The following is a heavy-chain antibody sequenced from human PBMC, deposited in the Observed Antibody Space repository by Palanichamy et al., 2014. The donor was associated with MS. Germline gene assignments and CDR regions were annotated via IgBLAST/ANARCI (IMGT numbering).Heavy chain of an antibody. J-gene: IGHJ4*02. Sequence: QLQLQESGPGLVKPSETLSLTCTVSGDSISSSNYYWGWIRQPPGKGLEWIGSIYSSGSTYYNPSLKSRVTVSLDTSKNQFSLKLRSVTAADTAVYYCARFAATYVKDYIFWGQGTLVAVSS. CDR1: GDSISSSNYY. CDR3: ARFAATYVKDYIF. V-gene: IGHV4-39*07. D-gene: IGHD3-16*01. CDR2: IYSSGST.